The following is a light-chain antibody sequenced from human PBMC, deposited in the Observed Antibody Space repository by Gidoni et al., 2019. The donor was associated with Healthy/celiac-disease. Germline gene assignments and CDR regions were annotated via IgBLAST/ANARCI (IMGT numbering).Light chain of an antibody. J-gene: IGKJ2*01. CDR2: AAS. CDR3: QQSYSTPPT. Sequence: DIQITQSPSSLSASVGEGITITCRASQSISSYLNWYQQKPGKAPKLLIYAASSLQSGVPSRFSGSGSGTDFTLTISSLQPEDFATYYCQQSYSTPPTFGQGTKLEIK. CDR1: QSISSY. V-gene: IGKV1-39*01.